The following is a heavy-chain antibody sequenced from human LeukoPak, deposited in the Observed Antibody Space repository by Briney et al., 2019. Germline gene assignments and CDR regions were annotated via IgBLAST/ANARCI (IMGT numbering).Heavy chain of an antibody. Sequence: QPGGSLRLSCAASGFTVSSSYMSWVRQAPGKGLEWVSVIYSGGSTYYADSVKGRFTISRDNSKNTLYLQMNSLRAEDTAVYYCATEGQYYDSSGYPTWTFDSWGQGTLVTVSS. D-gene: IGHD3-22*01. J-gene: IGHJ4*02. CDR2: IYSGGST. V-gene: IGHV3-66*02. CDR3: ATEGQYYDSSGYPTWTFDS. CDR1: GFTVSSSY.